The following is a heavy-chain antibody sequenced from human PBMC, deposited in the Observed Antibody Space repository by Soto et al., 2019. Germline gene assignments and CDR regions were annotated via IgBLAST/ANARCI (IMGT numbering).Heavy chain of an antibody. V-gene: IGHV3-30*03. Sequence: QVQLVESGGGVVQPGRSLRLSCAASGFTFSSYGMHWVRQAPGKGLEWAAVISNDGNSKYYADSVKGRFTISRDNSKNTLYLQINSLRAEDTAVYYCARQDIEKSAMVEYWGQGTLVTVSS. CDR2: ISNDGNSK. CDR3: ARQDIEKSAMVEY. J-gene: IGHJ4*02. D-gene: IGHD5-18*01. CDR1: GFTFSSYG.